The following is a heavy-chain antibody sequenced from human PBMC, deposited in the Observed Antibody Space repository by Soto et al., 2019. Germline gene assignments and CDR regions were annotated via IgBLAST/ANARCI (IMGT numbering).Heavy chain of an antibody. CDR1: GGTFSSYA. V-gene: IGHV1-69*13. D-gene: IGHD3-22*01. Sequence: SVKVSCKASGGTFSSYAISWVRQAPGQGLEWMGGIIPIFGTANYAQKFQGRVTITADESTSTAYMELSSLRSEDTAVYYCARLYYYDSSGYYYGVRYGMDVWGQGTTVTVSS. J-gene: IGHJ6*02. CDR2: IIPIFGTA. CDR3: ARLYYYDSSGYYYGVRYGMDV.